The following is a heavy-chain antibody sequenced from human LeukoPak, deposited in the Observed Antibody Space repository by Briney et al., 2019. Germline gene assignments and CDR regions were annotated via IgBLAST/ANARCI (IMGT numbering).Heavy chain of an antibody. CDR2: ISSSSSYT. Sequence: KPGGSLRLSCAASGFTFSDYYMSWIRQAPGKGLEWVSYISSSSSYTNYADSVKGRFTISRDNAKSSLYLQMNSLRAEDTAVYYCAREVSYYDSSGYYGGNWFDPWGQGTLVTVSS. CDR1: GFTFSDYY. V-gene: IGHV3-11*05. D-gene: IGHD3-22*01. J-gene: IGHJ5*02. CDR3: AREVSYYDSSGYYGGNWFDP.